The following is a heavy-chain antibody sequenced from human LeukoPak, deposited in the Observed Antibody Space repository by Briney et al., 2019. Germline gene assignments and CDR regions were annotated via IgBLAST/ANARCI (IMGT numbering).Heavy chain of an antibody. CDR1: GGSFSGYY. J-gene: IGHJ4*02. CDR3: ARGGIGASLY. Sequence: KPSETLSLTCAVYGGSFSGYYWSWIRQPPGKGLEWIGEINHSGSTNYNPSLKSRVTISVDTSKNQFSLKLSSVTAADTAVYYCARGGIGASLYWGQGTLVTVSS. CDR2: INHSGST. V-gene: IGHV4-34*01. D-gene: IGHD3-16*01.